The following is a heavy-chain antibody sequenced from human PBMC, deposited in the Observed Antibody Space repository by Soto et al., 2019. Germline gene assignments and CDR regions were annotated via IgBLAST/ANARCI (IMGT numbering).Heavy chain of an antibody. V-gene: IGHV3-23*01. CDR2: FRGSGTNI. CDR1: GFIFSSYA. J-gene: IGHJ2*01. D-gene: IGHD2-2*01. CDR3: AKTGVKVVPTGLQYWYFDI. Sequence: GGSLRLSCAASGFIFSSYAMSWVRQAPGKGMNWVSTFRGSGTNIYYADSVKGRFTISRDNSKNMIYLQMNSLRGEDTAVYYCAKTGVKVVPTGLQYWYFDIWGRGTLVTVSS.